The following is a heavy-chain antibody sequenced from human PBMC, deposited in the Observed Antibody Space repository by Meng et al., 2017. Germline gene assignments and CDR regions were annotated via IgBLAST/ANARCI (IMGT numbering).Heavy chain of an antibody. J-gene: IGHJ3*02. CDR2: IKQDGSEK. CDR3: ARGDIVVVVAATSPRSAFDI. D-gene: IGHD2-15*01. CDR1: GFTFSSYW. Sequence: GGSLRLSCAASGFTFSSYWMSWVRQAPGKGLEWVANIKQDGSEKYYVDSVKGRFTISRDNAKNSLYLQMNSLRAEDTAVYYCARGDIVVVVAATSPRSAFDIWGQGTMVTVPS. V-gene: IGHV3-7*04.